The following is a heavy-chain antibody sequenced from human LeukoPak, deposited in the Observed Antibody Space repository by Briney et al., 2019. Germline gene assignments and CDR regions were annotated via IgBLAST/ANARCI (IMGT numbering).Heavy chain of an antibody. D-gene: IGHD3-9*01. V-gene: IGHV4-39*07. CDR1: GGSISSYY. Sequence: SETLSLTCTVSGGSISSYYWGWIRQPPGKGLEWIGSIYYSGSTYYNPSLKSRVTISVDTSKNQFSLKLSSVTAADTAVYYCARVANLRLRYFDWFSAHGEFYFDYWGQGTLVTVSS. J-gene: IGHJ4*02. CDR2: IYYSGST. CDR3: ARVANLRLRYFDWFSAHGEFYFDY.